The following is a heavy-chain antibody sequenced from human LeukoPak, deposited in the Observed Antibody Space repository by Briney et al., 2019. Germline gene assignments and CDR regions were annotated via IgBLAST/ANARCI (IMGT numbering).Heavy chain of an antibody. V-gene: IGHV4-4*07. CDR3: ASDSSGYYYFDW. Sequence: PSETLSLTCSVSGGSISSYYWSWIRQPAGKGLEWIGRIYNTGSTNYNPSLKSRVTMSVDTSKNQFSLKLNSVTAADTAVYYCASDSSGYYYFDWWGQGPLVTVSS. CDR2: IYNTGST. J-gene: IGHJ4*02. D-gene: IGHD3-22*01. CDR1: GGSISSYY.